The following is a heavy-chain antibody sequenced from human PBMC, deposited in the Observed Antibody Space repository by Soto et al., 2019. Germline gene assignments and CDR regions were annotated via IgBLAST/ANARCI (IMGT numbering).Heavy chain of an antibody. CDR2: IYPGDSDT. V-gene: IGHV5-51*01. D-gene: IGHD2-8*01. CDR3: ARGYCTPNICDHWFDP. Sequence: GESQKISCAGVGYSFTSYWIGWVRQMPGKGLEWMGIIYPGDSDTRYSPSFQGQVTISADKSISTVYLQWSSLKASDTAMYYCARGYCTPNICDHWFDPWGQGTLVTVSS. J-gene: IGHJ5*02. CDR1: GYSFTSYW.